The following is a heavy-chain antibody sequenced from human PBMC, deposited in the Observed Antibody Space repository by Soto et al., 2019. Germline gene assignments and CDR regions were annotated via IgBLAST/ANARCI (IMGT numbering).Heavy chain of an antibody. CDR1: GGTFSSYA. CDR3: ARDSIAVAPDYYYYYGMDV. J-gene: IGHJ6*02. D-gene: IGHD6-19*01. CDR2: IIPIFGTA. V-gene: IGHV1-69*01. Sequence: QVQLVQSGAEVKKPGSSVKVSCKASGGTFSSYAISWVRQAPGQGLEWMGGIIPIFGTANYAQKFQGRVTITADESTSTAYMELSSLRSEDTAVYYCARDSIAVAPDYYYYYGMDVWGQGTTVTVSS.